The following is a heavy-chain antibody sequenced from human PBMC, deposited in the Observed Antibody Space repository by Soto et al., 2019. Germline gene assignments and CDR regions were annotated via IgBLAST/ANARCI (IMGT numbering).Heavy chain of an antibody. CDR1: GFTFAEYS. J-gene: IGHJ4*02. CDR3: SAMTYTNGAYYFAN. CDR2: IRSEPYGGTT. D-gene: IGHD2-2*02. V-gene: IGHV3-49*03. Sequence: PGGSLRLSCRGSGFTFAEYSMAWFRQAPGEGLEWVGFIRSEPYGGTTEYAAFVKGRFSISRDNSESIAYLQINSLTTEDTAVFFCSAMTYTNGAYYFANWGQGTRVTVSS.